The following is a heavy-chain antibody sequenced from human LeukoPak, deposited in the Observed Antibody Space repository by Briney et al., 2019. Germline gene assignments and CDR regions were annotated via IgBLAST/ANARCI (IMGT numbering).Heavy chain of an antibody. CDR3: GRHFPETGRDEQPLEH. CDR1: GGSISSSDSY. D-gene: IGHD3-10*01. V-gene: IGHV4-39*01. CDR2: ICFSRTT. Sequence: PSETLSLTCTVSGGSISSSDSYWAWVRQPPGKGLEWIGSICFSRTTYYSPSLKSRVTMSIDTSKNHFSLKVASVTAADTAVYYCGRHFPETGRDEQPLEHWGQGSLFTVSS. J-gene: IGHJ1*01.